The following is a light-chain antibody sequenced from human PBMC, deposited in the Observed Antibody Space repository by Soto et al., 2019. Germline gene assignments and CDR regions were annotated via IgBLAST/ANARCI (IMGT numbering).Light chain of an antibody. CDR2: GTS. CDR3: QQYAVSPYT. CDR1: QSVSTLY. Sequence: EIVLTQSPGTLSLSPGERATLSCRASQSVSTLYLAWYQQKPGQAPRLLIYGTSNRVGGIPDRFSGSGSGTDFTLTINRLQPEDFAVYFCQQYAVSPYTFAQGTKLEI. V-gene: IGKV3-20*01. J-gene: IGKJ2*01.